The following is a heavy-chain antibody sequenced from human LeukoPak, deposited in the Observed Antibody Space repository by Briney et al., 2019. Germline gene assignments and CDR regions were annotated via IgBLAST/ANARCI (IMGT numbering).Heavy chain of an antibody. D-gene: IGHD1-26*01. CDR2: ISGSGGGT. Sequence: GGSLRLSCEASGLTFNKYGVSWVRQAPGKGLEWVSNISGSGGGTHYASSVKDRAAISRDNSKNTVYLQTNGLRAEDTAVYFCVKWDENHYSMDVWGRGTTVTVSS. CDR1: GLTFNKYG. J-gene: IGHJ6*03. CDR3: VKWDENHYSMDV. V-gene: IGHV3-23*01.